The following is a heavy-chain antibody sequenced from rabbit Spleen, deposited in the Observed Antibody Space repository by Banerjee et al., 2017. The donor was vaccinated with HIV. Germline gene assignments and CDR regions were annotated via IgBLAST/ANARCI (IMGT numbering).Heavy chain of an antibody. CDR3: ARDTASSFSSYGMDL. D-gene: IGHD8-1*01. Sequence: QEQLEESGGGLVKPGASLTLTCKASGLDFSSRYWMCWVRQAPGKGLEWIACIDVVKSGSTYYASWAKGRFTISKTSSTTVTLQMTSLTAADTATYFCARDTASSFSSYGMDLWGQGTLVTVS. CDR1: GLDFSSRYW. J-gene: IGHJ6*01. V-gene: IGHV1S45*01. CDR2: IDVVKSGST.